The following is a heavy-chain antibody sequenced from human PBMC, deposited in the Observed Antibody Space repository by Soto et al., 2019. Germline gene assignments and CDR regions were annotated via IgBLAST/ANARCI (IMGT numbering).Heavy chain of an antibody. CDR2: IYPGDPDT. D-gene: IGHD6-13*01. CDR1: GYDFSSHW. V-gene: IGHV5-51*01. CDR3: ARLWYSSTWSDAFDI. Sequence: GESLKISCQGSGYDFSSHWIGWVRQMSGEGLEWMGIIYPGDPDTRYSPSFRGQVTISVDKSINTAYLQWSSLKASDTAMYYCARLWYSSTWSDAFDIWGQGTMVTVSS. J-gene: IGHJ3*02.